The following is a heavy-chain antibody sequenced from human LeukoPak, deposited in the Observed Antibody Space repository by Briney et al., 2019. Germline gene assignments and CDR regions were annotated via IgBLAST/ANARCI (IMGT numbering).Heavy chain of an antibody. V-gene: IGHV3-23*01. Sequence: GGSLRLSCAASGFTFSSYAMSWVRQAPGKGLEWVSAISGSGGSTYYADSVKGRFTISRDNSKNTLYLQMNSLRAEDTAVYYCAERASSWKKSNIDYWGQGTLVTVSS. D-gene: IGHD6-13*01. CDR3: AERASSWKKSNIDY. J-gene: IGHJ4*02. CDR1: GFTFSSYA. CDR2: ISGSGGST.